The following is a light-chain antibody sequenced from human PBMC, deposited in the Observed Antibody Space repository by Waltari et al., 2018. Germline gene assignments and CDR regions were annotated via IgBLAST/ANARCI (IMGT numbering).Light chain of an antibody. Sequence: EIVLTQSPATLSLSPGERATLPCRASQSVSTYLAWYQQKPGQAPSLLIYDASNRTTGVPPRFSGSGSGTDFTLTISSLEPEDFAVYYCQQRSHWPTFGPGTKVDI. CDR2: DAS. CDR1: QSVSTY. J-gene: IGKJ3*01. V-gene: IGKV3-11*01. CDR3: QQRSHWPT.